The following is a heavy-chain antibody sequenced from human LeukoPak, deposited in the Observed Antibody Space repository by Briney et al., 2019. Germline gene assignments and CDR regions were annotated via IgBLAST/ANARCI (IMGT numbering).Heavy chain of an antibody. Sequence: SETLSLTCTVSGGSLSSYYWSWIRQPPGKGLEWIGYIYYSGSTNYNPSLKSRVTISVDTSKNQFSLKLSSVTAADTAVYYCARVYSSSSLSYYYYYMDVWGKGTTVTVSS. CDR1: GGSLSSYY. D-gene: IGHD6-6*01. V-gene: IGHV4-59*01. J-gene: IGHJ6*03. CDR3: ARVYSSSSLSYYYYYMDV. CDR2: IYYSGST.